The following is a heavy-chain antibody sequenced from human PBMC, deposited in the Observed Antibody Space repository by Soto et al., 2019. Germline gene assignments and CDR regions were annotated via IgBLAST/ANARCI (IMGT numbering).Heavy chain of an antibody. J-gene: IGHJ3*02. Sequence: GASVKVSCKASGYTFTSYGISWVRQAPGQGLEWIGWIVVGSGNTNYAQKFQERVTITRDMSTSTAYMELSSLRSEDTAVYYCAKRWGATRAERDAFDIWGQGTMVTVSS. D-gene: IGHD1-26*01. CDR1: GYTFTSYG. V-gene: IGHV1-58*02. CDR2: IVVGSGNT. CDR3: AKRWGATRAERDAFDI.